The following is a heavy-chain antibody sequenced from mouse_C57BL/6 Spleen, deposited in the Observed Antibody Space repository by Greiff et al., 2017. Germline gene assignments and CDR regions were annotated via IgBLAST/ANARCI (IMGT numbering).Heavy chain of an antibody. CDR3: AGGRGAWFAY. V-gene: IGHV1-61*01. D-gene: IGHD1-1*02. J-gene: IGHJ3*01. Sequence: QVQLQQPGAELVRPGSSVKLSCKASGYTFTSYWMDWVKQRPGQGLEWIGNIYPSDSETHYNQKFKDKATLTVDKSSSTAYMQLSSLTSEDSAVYYCAGGRGAWFAYWGQGTLVTVSA. CDR1: GYTFTSYW. CDR2: IYPSDSET.